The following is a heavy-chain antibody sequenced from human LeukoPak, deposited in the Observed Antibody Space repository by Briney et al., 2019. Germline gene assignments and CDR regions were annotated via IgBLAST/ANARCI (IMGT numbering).Heavy chain of an antibody. CDR1: GFTFDDYA. Sequence: PGGSLRLSCVGSGFTFDDYAMHWVRQAPGKGLEWVSGISWNSGFIVYADSVKGRFTISRDNAKNSLYLQMNSLKIEDTALYYCAKDGSLRTPYAFDMWGQGTMVTVSS. V-gene: IGHV3-9*01. D-gene: IGHD2-15*01. CDR2: ISWNSGFI. J-gene: IGHJ3*02. CDR3: AKDGSLRTPYAFDM.